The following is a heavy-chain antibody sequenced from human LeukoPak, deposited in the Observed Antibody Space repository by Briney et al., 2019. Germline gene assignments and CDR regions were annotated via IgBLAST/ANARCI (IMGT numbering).Heavy chain of an antibody. J-gene: IGHJ5*02. CDR2: MNSDGSTT. V-gene: IGHV3-74*01. D-gene: IGHD6-19*01. CDR3: ARAGSYSTGNWFDP. Sequence: GGSLRLSCAASGFTFRSYWMHWVRQAPGKGLVWVSRMNSDGSTTTYADSVKGRFTISRDNAKNTLYLQMNSLRAEDTAVYYCARAGSYSTGNWFDPWGQGTLVTISS. CDR1: GFTFRSYW.